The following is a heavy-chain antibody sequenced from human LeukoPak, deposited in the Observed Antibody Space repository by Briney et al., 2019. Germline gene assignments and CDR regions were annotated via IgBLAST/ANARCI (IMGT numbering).Heavy chain of an antibody. V-gene: IGHV1-58*02. CDR2: IVVGSGNT. D-gene: IGHD5-18*01. Sequence: SVKVSCKASGFTFTSSAMQWVRQARGQRLEWMGWIVVGSGNTNYAQKFQERVTITRDMSTSTAYMELSSLRSDDTAVYYCAFHRDTPPARVVEDYWGQRTMVTVSS. CDR1: GFTFTSSA. CDR3: AFHRDTPPARVVEDY. J-gene: IGHJ4*02.